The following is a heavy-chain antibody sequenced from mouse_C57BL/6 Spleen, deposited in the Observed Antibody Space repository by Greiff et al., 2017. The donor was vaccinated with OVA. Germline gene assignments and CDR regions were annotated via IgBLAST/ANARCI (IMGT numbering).Heavy chain of an antibody. CDR1: GYTFTSYW. V-gene: IGHV1-55*01. J-gene: IGHJ2*01. CDR3: AQAYYSNYYFDY. CDR2: INPNNGGT. D-gene: IGHD2-5*01. Sequence: QVQQQQPGAELVKPGASVKMSCKASGYTFTSYWITWVKQRPGQGLEWIGDINPNNGGTSYNQKFKGKATLTVDKSSSTAYMELRSLTSEDSAVYYCAQAYYSNYYFDYWGQGTTLTVSS.